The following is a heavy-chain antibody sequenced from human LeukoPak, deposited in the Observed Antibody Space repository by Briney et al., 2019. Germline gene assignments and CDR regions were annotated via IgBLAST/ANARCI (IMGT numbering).Heavy chain of an antibody. CDR2: IYYSGST. V-gene: IGHV4-31*03. J-gene: IGHJ1*01. Sequence: SQTLSLTCTVSGGSISSGGYYWSWIRQHPGKGLEWIGYIYYSGSTYYNPSLKSRVTISVDTSKNQFSLKLSSVTAADTAVYYCARGDYHDSLNFQHWGQGTLVTVSS. CDR1: GGSISSGGYY. CDR3: ARGDYHDSLNFQH. D-gene: IGHD3-22*01.